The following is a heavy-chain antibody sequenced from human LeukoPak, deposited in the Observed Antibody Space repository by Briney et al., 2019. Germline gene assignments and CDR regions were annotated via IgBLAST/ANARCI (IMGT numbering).Heavy chain of an antibody. CDR3: ARDHGRWFGELSEYAFDI. V-gene: IGHV1-18*01. J-gene: IGHJ3*02. CDR1: GYTFTIFG. D-gene: IGHD3-10*01. CDR2: ISGYNGNT. Sequence: ASVKVSCKASGYTFTIFGISWVRQAPGQGLEWMGWISGYNGNTNYAQKLQGRVTMTTDTSTSTAYMELRSLRSDDTAVYYCARDHGRWFGELSEYAFDIWGQGTMDTVSS.